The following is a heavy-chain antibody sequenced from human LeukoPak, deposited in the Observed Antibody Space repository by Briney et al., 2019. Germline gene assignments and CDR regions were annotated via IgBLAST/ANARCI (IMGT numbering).Heavy chain of an antibody. CDR2: IRRRSSDI. J-gene: IGHJ6*04. Sequence: PGGSLRLSCAASGFTFSSHRMNWVRQAPGKGLEWVSDIRRRSSDIHYADSVTGRFTISRDNARNSVNLQMNSLKVKDTSVYYCARDSGRYGYYMDVWGKGTTVTVSS. V-gene: IGHV3-48*01. CDR3: ARDSGRYGYYMDV. D-gene: IGHD1-26*01. CDR1: GFTFSSHR.